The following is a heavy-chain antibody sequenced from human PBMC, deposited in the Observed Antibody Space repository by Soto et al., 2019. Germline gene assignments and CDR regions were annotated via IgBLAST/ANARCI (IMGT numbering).Heavy chain of an antibody. J-gene: IGHJ4*02. CDR2: ISSSSTI. CDR3: ARGRPPD. CDR1: GFTFSSYS. Sequence: GGSLRLSCAASGFTFSSYSMNWVRQAPGKGLEWVSYISSSSTIYYADSVKGRFTISRDNAKNSLYLQMNSLRDEDTAVYYCARGRPPDWGQGTLVTVSS. V-gene: IGHV3-48*02.